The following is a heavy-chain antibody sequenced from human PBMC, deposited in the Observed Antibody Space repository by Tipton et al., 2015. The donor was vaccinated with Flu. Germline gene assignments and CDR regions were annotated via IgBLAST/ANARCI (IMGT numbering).Heavy chain of an antibody. J-gene: IGHJ5*02. V-gene: IGHV3-23*01. CDR2: ISGSGTST. CDR3: ARLNSSRIVPAAPWGGS. Sequence: SLRLSCAASGFTFSSNGMTWVRQAPGKGLEGVSAISGSGTSTYYADSVKGRFTISRDNSENALYLQLNSLRVEGTAVYYCARLNSSRIVPAAPWGGSWGQGTLVTVSS. D-gene: IGHD2-2*01. CDR1: GFTFSSNG.